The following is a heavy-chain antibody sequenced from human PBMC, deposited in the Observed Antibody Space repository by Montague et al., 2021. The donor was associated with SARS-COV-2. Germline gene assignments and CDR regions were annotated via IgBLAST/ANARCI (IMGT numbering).Heavy chain of an antibody. J-gene: IGHJ2*01. D-gene: IGHD3-22*01. CDR1: GGSISSGGYY. CDR2: IYYSGST. CDR3: ARSPEPMIILIITSLNWYFDL. V-gene: IGHV4-31*03. Sequence: TLSLTCTVSGGSISSGGYYWSWIRQHPGKGLEWIGYIYYSGSTXYNPSLKSRVTISVDTSKNQFSLKMCSVTAADTAVYYCARSPEPMIILIITSLNWYFDLWGRGTLVTVSS.